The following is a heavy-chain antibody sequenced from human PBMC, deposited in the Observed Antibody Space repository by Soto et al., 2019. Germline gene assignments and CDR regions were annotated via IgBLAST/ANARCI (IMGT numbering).Heavy chain of an antibody. CDR2: LYWDDDK. D-gene: IGHD2-21*01. Sequence: QITLKESGPTLVKPTQTLTLTCTFYGFSHSTSGVRVGWIRQPPGKALEWLALLYWDDDKRHSPSLKCRLTNSKHTAKNQFVLTMPKMDSVDTGTYYCVSVIFPNWVDTWGQGILVIAYS. V-gene: IGHV2-5*04. J-gene: IGHJ5*02. CDR3: VSVIFPNWVDT. CDR1: GFSHSTSGVR.